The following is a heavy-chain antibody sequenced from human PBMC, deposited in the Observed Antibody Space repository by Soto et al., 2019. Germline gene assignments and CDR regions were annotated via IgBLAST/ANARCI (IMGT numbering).Heavy chain of an antibody. V-gene: IGHV3-23*01. Sequence: VQLLESGGGLVQPGGSRRLSCAGSGFTFSSYAMSWVRQAPGKGLEWVSAISGSGGTTYYADSVKGRFTISRDNSKNTLYLQMDSLRAEDTAVYYCAKNVGTSTSTRKYYGMDVWGQGTTVTVSS. CDR3: AKNVGTSTSTRKYYGMDV. CDR2: ISGSGGTT. CDR1: GFTFSSYA. J-gene: IGHJ6*02. D-gene: IGHD2-2*01.